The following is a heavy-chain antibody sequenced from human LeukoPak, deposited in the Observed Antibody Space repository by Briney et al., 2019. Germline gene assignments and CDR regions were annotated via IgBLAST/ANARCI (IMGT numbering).Heavy chain of an antibody. CDR3: ARESGLGSRYYYYGMDV. CDR2: INHSGST. J-gene: IGHJ6*02. V-gene: IGHV4-34*01. D-gene: IGHD6-19*01. CDR1: GGSFSGYY. Sequence: PSETLSLTCAVYGGSFSGYYWSWIRQPPGKGLEWIGEINHSGSTNYNPSLKSRVTISVDTSKNQFSLKLSSVTAADTAVYYCARESGLGSRYYYYGMDVWGQGTMVTVSS.